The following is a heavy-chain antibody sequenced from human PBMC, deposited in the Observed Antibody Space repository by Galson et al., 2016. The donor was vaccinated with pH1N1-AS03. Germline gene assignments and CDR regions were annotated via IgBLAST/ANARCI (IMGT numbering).Heavy chain of an antibody. D-gene: IGHD3-10*01. Sequence: SLRLSCAASGFTFDNYAMHWVRHAPGKGLEWVSGFSWNSGRIGYADPVKGRFTISRDNAKNSLYLQMNSLRAEDTALYYCARSHGASGSGSYFDYWGQGTLVTVSS. CDR1: GFTFDNYA. CDR3: ARSHGASGSGSYFDY. V-gene: IGHV3-9*01. CDR2: FSWNSGRI. J-gene: IGHJ4*02.